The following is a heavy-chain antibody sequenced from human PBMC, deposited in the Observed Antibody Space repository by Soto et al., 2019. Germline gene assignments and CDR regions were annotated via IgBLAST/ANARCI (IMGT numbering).Heavy chain of an antibody. D-gene: IGHD6-19*01. CDR3: SRFIMVGGWFDPNYYHGMDV. CDR2: ISGYNGNT. J-gene: IGHJ6*02. V-gene: IGHV1-18*01. Sequence: QVQLVQSGAEVKKPGASVTVSCKTSGYTFSNYGINWVRQAPGQGLEWMGWISGYNGNTNYAQTVQGRVTMTTATATCTVYMELRSLKSDDTAIYYCSRFIMVGGWFDPNYYHGMDVWGQGTTVTVSS. CDR1: GYTFSNYG.